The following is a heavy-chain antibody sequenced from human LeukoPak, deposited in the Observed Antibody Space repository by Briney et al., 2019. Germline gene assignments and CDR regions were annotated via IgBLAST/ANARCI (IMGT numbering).Heavy chain of an antibody. V-gene: IGHV3-7*01. J-gene: IGHJ4*02. CDR3: ARVEYSGWNLEY. CDR1: GFTFRSYW. CDR2: INQGGSAQ. Sequence: GGSLRLSCAVSGFTFRSYWMTWVRQAPGKGLEWVANINQGGSAQYYMESVKGRFTISRDDAKNSFYLQMNSLRDEDTAMYYCARVEYSGWNLEYWGQGTLVTVSS. D-gene: IGHD1-26*01.